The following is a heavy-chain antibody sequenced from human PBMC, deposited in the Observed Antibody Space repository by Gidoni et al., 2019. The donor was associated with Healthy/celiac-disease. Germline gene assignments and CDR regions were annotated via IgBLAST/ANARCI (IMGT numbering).Heavy chain of an antibody. CDR3: ARVLGGRGSLVVITEVNHPTYGMDV. V-gene: IGHV1-2*02. CDR1: GYTFTGYY. D-gene: IGHD3-22*01. J-gene: IGHJ6*02. CDR2: INPNSGGT. Sequence: QVQLVQSGAAVKKPGASVKVSCKASGYTFTGYYMHWVRQAPGQGLEWMGWINPNSGGTNYAQKFQGRVTMTRDTSISTAYMELSRLRSDDTAVYYCARVLGGRGSLVVITEVNHPTYGMDVWGQGTTVTVSS.